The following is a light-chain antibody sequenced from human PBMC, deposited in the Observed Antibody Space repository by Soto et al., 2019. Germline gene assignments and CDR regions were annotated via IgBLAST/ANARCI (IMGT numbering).Light chain of an antibody. CDR3: SSYTSSSTRVV. J-gene: IGLJ2*01. Sequence: QSALTQPASVSGSPGQSITISCTGTSRDVGGYNYVSWYQQHPGKAPKLMSYEVSNRPSGVSNRFSGSKSGNTASLTISGLQAEDDDDYYCSSYTSSSTRVVFGGGTKLTVL. CDR1: SRDVGGYNY. V-gene: IGLV2-14*01. CDR2: EVS.